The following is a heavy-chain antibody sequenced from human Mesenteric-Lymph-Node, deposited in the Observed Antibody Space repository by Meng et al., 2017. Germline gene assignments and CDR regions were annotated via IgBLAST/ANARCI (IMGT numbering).Heavy chain of an antibody. CDR2: ISGSGGST. J-gene: IGHJ6*02. Sequence: GESLKISCEASGIMFSNYAMSWVRQAPGKGLEWVSAISGSGGSTYYADSVKGRFTISRDNSKNTLYLQMNSLRAEDTAVYYCAKESSITMVRGVEYYYYGMDVWGQGTTVTVSS. CDR3: AKESSITMVRGVEYYYYGMDV. CDR1: GIMFSNYA. D-gene: IGHD3-10*01. V-gene: IGHV3-23*01.